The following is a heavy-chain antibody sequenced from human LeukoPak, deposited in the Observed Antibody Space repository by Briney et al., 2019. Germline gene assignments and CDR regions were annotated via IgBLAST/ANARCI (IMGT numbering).Heavy chain of an antibody. D-gene: IGHD2-15*01. J-gene: IGHJ6*03. CDR2: VKQDGSEK. CDR1: GFTFSSYW. CDR3: ARATTPLAVMSYYYYYYMDV. V-gene: IGHV3-7*01. Sequence: GGSLRLSCAASGFTFSSYWMSWVRQAPGKGLEWVANVKQDGSEKYYVDSVKGRFTISRDNAKNSLYLQMNSLRAEDTAVYYCARATTPLAVMSYYYYYYMDVWGKGTTVTISS.